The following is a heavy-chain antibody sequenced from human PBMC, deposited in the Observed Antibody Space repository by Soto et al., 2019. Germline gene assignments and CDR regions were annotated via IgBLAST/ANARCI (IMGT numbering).Heavy chain of an antibody. Sequence: GGSLRLSCEGSGFTSSDYYISWIRQAPGKGLEWISYSSNSGTFSRYADSVKGRFSISRDNTKNLLYLQMNSLRAEDTAVYYCARSGDNYNRLDYWGQGTPVTVSS. V-gene: IGHV3-11*06. CDR3: ARSGDNYNRLDY. CDR2: SSNSGTFS. D-gene: IGHD1-1*01. J-gene: IGHJ4*02. CDR1: GFTSSDYY.